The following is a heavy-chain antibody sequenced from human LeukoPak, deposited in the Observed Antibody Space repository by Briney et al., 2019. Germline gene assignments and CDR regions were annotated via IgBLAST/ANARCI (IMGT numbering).Heavy chain of an antibody. Sequence: GGSLRLSCAASGFSFNSHSMNWVRQAPGQGLEWVSSISTSSSHIYYADSLKGRFTISRDNAKNSLYLQMDSLRAEDTAVYYCARGTTTVQREDAFDIWGQGTMVTVSS. D-gene: IGHD1-26*01. CDR3: ARGTTTVQREDAFDI. CDR1: GFSFNSHS. CDR2: ISTSSSHI. J-gene: IGHJ3*02. V-gene: IGHV3-21*01.